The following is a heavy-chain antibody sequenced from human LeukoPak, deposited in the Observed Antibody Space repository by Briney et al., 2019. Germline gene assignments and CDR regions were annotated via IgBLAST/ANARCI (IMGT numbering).Heavy chain of an antibody. CDR3: ARHAYDVVVTAAQEYYFDY. CDR1: GGSISSYY. D-gene: IGHD2-2*01. V-gene: IGHV4-4*09. Sequence: SETLSLTCTVSGGSISSYYWSWIRQPPGKGLEWIGYIYTSGSTNYNPSLKSRVTISVDTSKNQFSLKLSSVTAADTAVYYCARHAYDVVVTAAQEYYFDYWGQGTLVTVSS. CDR2: IYTSGST. J-gene: IGHJ4*02.